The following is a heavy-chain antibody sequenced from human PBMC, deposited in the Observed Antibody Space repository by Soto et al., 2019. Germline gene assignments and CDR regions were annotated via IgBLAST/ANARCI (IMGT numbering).Heavy chain of an antibody. D-gene: IGHD2-2*03. CDR1: GFSLHNHW. V-gene: IGHV3-7*03. CDR2: IKQDGGET. Sequence: EMQLEESGGGLVQPGGSRRISCETSGFSLHNHWISWVRQAPGKGLEWLANIKQDGGETYYLESVKGRFSISRDNAKDSVYLQMSGLRAEDTAVYYCARHGFHRDALDLWGQGTLVTVSS. CDR3: ARHGFHRDALDL. J-gene: IGHJ3*01.